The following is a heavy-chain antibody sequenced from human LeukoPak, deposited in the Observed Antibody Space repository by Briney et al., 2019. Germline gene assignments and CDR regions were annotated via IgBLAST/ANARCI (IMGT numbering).Heavy chain of an antibody. CDR3: TRDNSGYDPFDY. CDR1: GFTFSSYA. V-gene: IGHV3-49*04. Sequence: GGSLRLSCAASGFTFSSYAMSWVRQAPGKGLEWVGFIRSKAYGGTTEYAASVKGRFTISRDDSKSIAYLQMNSLKTGDTAVYYCTRDNSGYDPFDYWGQGTLVTVSS. J-gene: IGHJ4*02. D-gene: IGHD5-12*01. CDR2: IRSKAYGGTT.